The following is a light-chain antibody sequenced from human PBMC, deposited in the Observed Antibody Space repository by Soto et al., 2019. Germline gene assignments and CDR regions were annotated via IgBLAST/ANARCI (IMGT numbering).Light chain of an antibody. CDR3: QQYGSSPWT. J-gene: IGKJ1*01. V-gene: IGKV3-20*01. CDR1: QSVSSSY. CDR2: GAS. Sequence: EIVLTQSPGTLSLSPGERATLSCRASQSVSSSYLGWYQQKPGQAPRLLIYGASSRATGIPDRFSGSGSGTDITLTISRLDPEDFAVYYCQQYGSSPWTFGQGTKVEIK.